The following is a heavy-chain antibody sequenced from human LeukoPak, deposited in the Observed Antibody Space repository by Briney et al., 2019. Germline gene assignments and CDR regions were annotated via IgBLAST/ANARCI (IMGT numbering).Heavy chain of an antibody. CDR3: ARTRGWYSYLVY. V-gene: IGHV3-53*01. J-gene: IGHJ4*02. Sequence: GGSLRPSCVASRFTVSASNICCVRQAPGEGLEWVSAIYSGGSTYYADSAKGRFAISRDSSKNTLYLQMNSLRAEDTAVYYCARTRGWYSYLVYWGQGILVTVSS. CDR2: IYSGGST. CDR1: RFTVSASN. D-gene: IGHD6-19*01.